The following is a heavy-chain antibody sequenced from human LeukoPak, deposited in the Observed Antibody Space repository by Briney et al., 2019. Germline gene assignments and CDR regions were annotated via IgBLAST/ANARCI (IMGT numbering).Heavy chain of an antibody. CDR2: INHSGST. V-gene: IGHV4-34*01. CDR1: GGSFSGYY. D-gene: IGHD1-26*01. CDR3: ARHYGSYPGHFDY. J-gene: IGHJ4*02. Sequence: SETLSLTCAVYGGSFSGYYWGWIRQPPGKGLEWSGEINHSGSTNYNPSLKSRVTISVDTSKNQFSLKLSSVTAADTAVYYCARHYGSYPGHFDYWGQGTLVTVSS.